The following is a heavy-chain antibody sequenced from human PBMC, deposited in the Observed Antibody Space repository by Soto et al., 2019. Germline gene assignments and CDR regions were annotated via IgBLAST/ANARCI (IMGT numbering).Heavy chain of an antibody. J-gene: IGHJ4*02. CDR1: VFTFSSYA. D-gene: IGHD2-15*01. CDR3: ASILRYGGLEY. Sequence: EVQLLESGGGLVQPGGSLRLSCATSVFTFSSYAMSWVRQAPVKGLEWVSGISVSGYSRYDADSVEGRFTISRDNSKSALHLQMNSLRAEDTAVYYCASILRYGGLEYWGEGVLVTVSS. CDR2: ISVSGYSR. V-gene: IGHV3-23*01.